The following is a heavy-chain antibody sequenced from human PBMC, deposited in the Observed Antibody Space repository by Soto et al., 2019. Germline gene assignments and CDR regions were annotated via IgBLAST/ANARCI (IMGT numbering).Heavy chain of an antibody. V-gene: IGHV4-39*01. CDR3: ARHMDYNILTGYFD. D-gene: IGHD3-9*01. CDR2: LSHSGNT. CDR1: GASTSSTIHY. Sequence: QLQLQESGPGLLKPSETLSLTCSVSGASTSSTIHYWGWIRQPPGKGLEWLGSLSHSGNTHYNPSLKSRLIISADKSKNQFSLTLTTVTPADTAVYFCARHMDYNILTGYFDWGQGTLVTVSS. J-gene: IGHJ4*02.